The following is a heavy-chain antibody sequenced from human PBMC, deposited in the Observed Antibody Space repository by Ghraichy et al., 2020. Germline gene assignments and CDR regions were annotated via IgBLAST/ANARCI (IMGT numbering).Heavy chain of an antibody. Sequence: GGSLRLSCAASGFTFSSYAMSWVRQAPGKGLECVSSISGSGISTYYADSVKGRFTVSRDNSKNTLYLQMNSLRSEDTAVYYCAKVHSSGWYQVKSGPFDYWGQGIRATVSS. J-gene: IGHJ4*02. CDR1: GFTFSSYA. D-gene: IGHD6-19*01. CDR3: AKVHSSGWYQVKSGPFDY. CDR2: ISGSGIST. V-gene: IGHV3-23*01.